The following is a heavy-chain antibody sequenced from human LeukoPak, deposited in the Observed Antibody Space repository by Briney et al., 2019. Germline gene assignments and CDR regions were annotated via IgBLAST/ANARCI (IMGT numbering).Heavy chain of an antibody. CDR2: ISYDGSNK. V-gene: IGHV3-30-3*01. D-gene: IGHD6-13*01. CDR3: ATYSSRLYYFDY. CDR1: GFTFSSYW. J-gene: IGHJ4*02. Sequence: GGSLRLSCVASGFTFSSYWTSWVRQAPGEGLEWVAVISYDGSNKYYADSVKGRFTISRDNSKNTLYLQMNSLRAEDTAVYYCATYSSRLYYFDYWGQGTLVTVSS.